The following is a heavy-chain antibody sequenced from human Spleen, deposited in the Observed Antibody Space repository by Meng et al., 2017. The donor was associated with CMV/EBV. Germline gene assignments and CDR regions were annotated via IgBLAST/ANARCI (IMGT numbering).Heavy chain of an antibody. Sequence: SISSSSYYWGWVRQPPGKALEWIATIYYTGTTYYNPSLRSRVTISADTSKNQFSLRLTSVTAADTAVYYCARVLHYYGSGSVWFDLWGRGTLVTVSS. CDR3: ARVLHYYGSGSVWFDL. CDR2: IYYTGTT. D-gene: IGHD3-10*01. V-gene: IGHV4-39*01. CDR1: SISSSSYY. J-gene: IGHJ2*01.